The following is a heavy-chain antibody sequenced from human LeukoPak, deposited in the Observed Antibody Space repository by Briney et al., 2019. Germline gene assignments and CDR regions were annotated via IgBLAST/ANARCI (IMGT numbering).Heavy chain of an antibody. D-gene: IGHD5-12*01. Sequence: ASVKLSCTASGYTFTSYDISWVRQAPGQGLEWMGWITPYNGDTNYAQKLQGRVTMTTDTSTSTAYMKLTSLRPDDTAVYYCARDSDYSGYDCFVYWGQGTLGTVSS. CDR3: ARDSDYSGYDCFVY. V-gene: IGHV1-18*01. CDR1: GYTFTSYD. CDR2: ITPYNGDT. J-gene: IGHJ4*02.